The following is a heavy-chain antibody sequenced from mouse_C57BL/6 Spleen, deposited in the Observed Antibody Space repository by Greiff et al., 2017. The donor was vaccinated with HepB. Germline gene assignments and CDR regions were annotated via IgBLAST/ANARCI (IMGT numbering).Heavy chain of an antibody. D-gene: IGHD2-3*01. Sequence: QVQLQQPGAELVKPGASVKLSCKASGYTFTSYWMHWVKQRPGQGLEWIGMIHPNSGSTNYNEKFKSKATLTVDKSSSTAYMQLSSLTSEDSAVYYCARVRAYDGYFAYWGQGTLVTVSA. CDR3: ARVRAYDGYFAY. J-gene: IGHJ3*01. CDR1: GYTFTSYW. CDR2: IHPNSGST. V-gene: IGHV1-64*01.